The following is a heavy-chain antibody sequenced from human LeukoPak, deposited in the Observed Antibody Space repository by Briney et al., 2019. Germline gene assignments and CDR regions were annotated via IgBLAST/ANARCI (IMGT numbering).Heavy chain of an antibody. CDR1: GFIFSSYA. V-gene: IGHV3-23*01. J-gene: IGHJ4*02. CDR2: IIGSGGST. Sequence: GGSLRLSCAASGFIFSSYAMSWVSPAPGKGLEWVSAIIGSGGSTYYADSVKGRFTISRDNSKNTLYLQMNSLRAEDTAVYYCAKGERNYYDSSGSIYYFDYWGQGTLVTVSS. D-gene: IGHD3-22*01. CDR3: AKGERNYYDSSGSIYYFDY.